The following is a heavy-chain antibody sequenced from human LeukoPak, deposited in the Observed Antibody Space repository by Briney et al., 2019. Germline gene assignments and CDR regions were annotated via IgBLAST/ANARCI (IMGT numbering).Heavy chain of an antibody. CDR2: LYTNDIT. J-gene: IGHJ6*03. Sequence: SHTLSLTCTLSGGSVNSWRYLWPWIPPPAGGGLVWCGRLYTNDITNYHPSLESRVSISLDTSKSQFSLQLTSVTAADTAVYFCARGVVTDDYYMDVWGKGTTVTVSS. D-gene: IGHD2-21*02. CDR3: ARGVVTDDYYMDV. CDR1: GGSVNSWRYL. V-gene: IGHV4-61*02.